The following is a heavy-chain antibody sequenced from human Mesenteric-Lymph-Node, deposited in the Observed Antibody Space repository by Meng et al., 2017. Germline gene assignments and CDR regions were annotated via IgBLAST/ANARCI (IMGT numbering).Heavy chain of an antibody. CDR3: ARASSPRDWFDP. CDR1: GGSISSYY. Sequence: QAELQESGPGLVKPSETLSLTCTVSGGSISSYYWNWIRQPPGKGLEWIGNIYYSGSTNYNPSLKSRVTISVDTSKNQFSLKLSSVTAADTAVYYCARASSPRDWFDPWGQGTLVTVSS. J-gene: IGHJ5*02. V-gene: IGHV4-59*01. CDR2: IYYSGST. D-gene: IGHD3-10*01.